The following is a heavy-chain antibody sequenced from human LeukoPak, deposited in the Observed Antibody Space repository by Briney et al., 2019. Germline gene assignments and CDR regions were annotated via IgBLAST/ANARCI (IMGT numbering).Heavy chain of an antibody. CDR1: GYTFTSYG. D-gene: IGHD5-18*01. J-gene: IGHJ4*02. CDR3: AGDRYSYGLFDY. CDR2: ISAYNGNT. Sequence: ASVKVSCKASGYTFTSYGISWVRQAPGQGLERMGWISAYNGNTNYAQKLQGRVTMTTDTSTSTAYMELRSLRSDDTAVYYCAGDRYSYGLFDYWGQGTLVTVSS. V-gene: IGHV1-18*01.